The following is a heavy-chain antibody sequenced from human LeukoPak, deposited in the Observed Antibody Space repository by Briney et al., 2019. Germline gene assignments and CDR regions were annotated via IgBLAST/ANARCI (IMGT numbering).Heavy chain of an antibody. CDR3: ARSFSRGWSGDY. J-gene: IGHJ4*02. Sequence: GGSLRLSCAASGYTFSSYSMNWVRQAPGKGLEWVSSISSSSSYIYYADPVKGRFTISRDNAKNSLYLQMNSLRAEDTAVYYCARSFSRGWSGDYWGQGTRVTVSS. V-gene: IGHV3-21*01. CDR2: ISSSSSYI. D-gene: IGHD6-13*01. CDR1: GYTFSSYS.